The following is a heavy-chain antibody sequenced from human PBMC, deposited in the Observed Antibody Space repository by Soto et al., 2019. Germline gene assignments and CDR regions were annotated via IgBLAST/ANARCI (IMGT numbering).Heavy chain of an antibody. CDR1: GFTFRTYT. V-gene: IGHV3-48*02. Sequence: GGSPRLSCAASGFTFRTYTMNWVRQAPGKGLEWVSHISSSSSTKDYADSVKGRFTISGDNAKNSLYLQMNSLRDEDTAVYYFARDIKSFPRYYYGMDVCGQGTTVTVSS. CDR3: ARDIKSFPRYYYGMDV. J-gene: IGHJ6*02. CDR2: ISSSSSTK.